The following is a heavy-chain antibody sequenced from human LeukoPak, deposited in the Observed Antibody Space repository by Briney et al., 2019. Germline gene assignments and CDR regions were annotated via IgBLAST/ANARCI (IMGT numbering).Heavy chain of an antibody. CDR1: GFTFSTYG. Sequence: GGSLRLSCAASGFTFSTYGMHWVRQAPGKGLEWVAVVWYDGSNIHYVDSVKGRFTISRDNSKSTLYLQMNSLTAEDTAVYYCARGGYSGTYFFDYWGQGTLVTASS. V-gene: IGHV3-33*01. D-gene: IGHD1-26*01. CDR2: VWYDGSNI. J-gene: IGHJ4*02. CDR3: ARGGYSGTYFFDY.